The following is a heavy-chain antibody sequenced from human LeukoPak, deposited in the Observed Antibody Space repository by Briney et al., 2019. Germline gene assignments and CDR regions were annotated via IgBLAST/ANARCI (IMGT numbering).Heavy chain of an antibody. V-gene: IGHV4-39*02. J-gene: IGHJ4*02. CDR3: ARDYYGSGSHYTPPAD. Sequence: SETLSLTCTVSGGSISSSSYYWGWIRQPPGKGLEWIGSIYYSGSTYYNPSLKSRVTISVDTSKNQFSLELSSVTAADTAVYYCARDYYGSGSHYTPPADWGQGTLVTVSS. D-gene: IGHD3-10*01. CDR2: IYYSGST. CDR1: GGSISSSSYY.